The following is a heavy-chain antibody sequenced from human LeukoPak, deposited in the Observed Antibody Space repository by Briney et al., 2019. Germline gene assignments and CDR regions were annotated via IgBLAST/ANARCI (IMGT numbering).Heavy chain of an antibody. V-gene: IGHV4-4*02. D-gene: IGHD6-19*01. CDR1: GGSISSSNW. Sequence: SETLSLTCAVSGGSISSSNWWSWVRPPPGKGLEWIGEIYHSGSTDYNPSLKSRVTISVDKSKNQFSLKLSSVTAADTAVYYCARDFLVAGRAFDIWGQGTMVTVSS. CDR3: ARDFLVAGRAFDI. CDR2: IYHSGST. J-gene: IGHJ3*02.